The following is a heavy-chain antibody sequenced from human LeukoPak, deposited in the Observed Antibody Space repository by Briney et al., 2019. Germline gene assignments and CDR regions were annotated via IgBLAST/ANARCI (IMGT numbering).Heavy chain of an antibody. CDR2: TYYRSKWYI. V-gene: IGHV6-1*01. Sequence: SQTLSLTCAISGDSVSSNSAAWNWLTHSPSRGLECLGRTYYRSKWYIDYAISVKGRITINPDTSKNQFSLQLNSVTPEDTAVYYCVRGAGALDTWGQGTTVTVSS. D-gene: IGHD6-19*01. CDR3: VRGAGALDT. J-gene: IGHJ3*02. CDR1: GDSVSSNSAA.